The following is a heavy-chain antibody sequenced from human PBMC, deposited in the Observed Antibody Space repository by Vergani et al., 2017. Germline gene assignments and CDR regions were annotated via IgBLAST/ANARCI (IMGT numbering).Heavy chain of an antibody. V-gene: IGHV3-23*01. J-gene: IGHJ6*02. D-gene: IGHD2-2*01. CDR2: ISGSGGST. Sequence: EVQLLESGGGLVQPGGSLRLSCAASGFTFSSYAMSWVRQAPGKGLEWVSAISGSGGSTYYADSVKGRFTISRDKSKNTLYLQMNSLRAEDTAVYYCAKDQGYCSSTSCSHYYYYGMDVWSQGTTVTVSS. CDR1: GFTFSSYA. CDR3: AKDQGYCSSTSCSHYYYYGMDV.